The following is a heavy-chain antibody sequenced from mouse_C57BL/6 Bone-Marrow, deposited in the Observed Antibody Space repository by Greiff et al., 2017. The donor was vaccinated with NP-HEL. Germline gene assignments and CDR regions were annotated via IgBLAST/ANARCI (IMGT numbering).Heavy chain of an antibody. CDR1: GYTFTDYN. CDR2: INPNNGGT. CDR3: ARGLITTVVPQAWFAY. Sequence: EVQLQQSGPELVKPGASVKMSCKASGYTFTDYNMHWVKQSHGKSLEWIGYINPNNGGTSYNQKFKGKATLTVNKSSSTAYMELRSLTSEESAVYYCARGLITTVVPQAWFAYWGQGTLVTVSA. J-gene: IGHJ3*01. D-gene: IGHD1-1*01. V-gene: IGHV1-22*01.